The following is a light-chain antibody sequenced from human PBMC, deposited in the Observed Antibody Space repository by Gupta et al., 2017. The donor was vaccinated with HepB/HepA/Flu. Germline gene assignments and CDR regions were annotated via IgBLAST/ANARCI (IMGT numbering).Light chain of an antibody. V-gene: IGLV1-51*01. CDR1: SPTIGNNF. J-gene: IGLJ2*01. CDR2: ENN. CDR3: GTWDSSLSGGEVV. Sequence: QSVLPQPPSVSAAPGAKVTISCSGSSPTIGNNFVSWYQQVPGTAPKLLIYENNKRPSGIPDRFSGSKSGTAATLGISGLQTGDEAEDYCGTWDSSLSGGEVVFGGGTKLTVL.